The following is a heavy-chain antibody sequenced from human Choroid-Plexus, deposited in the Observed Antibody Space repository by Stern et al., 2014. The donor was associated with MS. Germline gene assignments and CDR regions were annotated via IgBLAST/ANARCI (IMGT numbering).Heavy chain of an antibody. V-gene: IGHV1-3*01. CDR1: GYNFIDHA. CDR2: INGGPGTT. CDR3: ARQPDYSDFLDF. J-gene: IGHJ4*02. D-gene: IGHD4-11*01. Sequence: QVQLVQSGAEVKKPGVSMTISCKTSGYNFIDHAIHWVRQAPGQRLEWMGWINGGPGTTKYSQKFQGRVSFTRDKAASAAYMDLSSLSPDDTAVYYCARQPDYSDFLDFWGQGTLVTVSS.